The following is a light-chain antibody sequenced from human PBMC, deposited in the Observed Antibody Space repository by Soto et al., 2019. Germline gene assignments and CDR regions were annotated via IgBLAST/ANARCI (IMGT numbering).Light chain of an antibody. CDR1: QRISKI. Sequence: IPMTQSPSYLSASVGNRVTIXCRASQRISKIVNWFQHKPGKARKRLIDSASTLESVGPSRFSCSGPGTDFTLTISSRQPEDFATYYGLQDYNYPRTFGQGTKVDIK. J-gene: IGKJ1*01. V-gene: IGKV1-6*01. CDR2: SAS. CDR3: LQDYNYPRT.